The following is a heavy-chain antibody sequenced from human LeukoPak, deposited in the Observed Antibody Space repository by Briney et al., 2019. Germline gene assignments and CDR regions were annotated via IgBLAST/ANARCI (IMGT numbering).Heavy chain of an antibody. CDR2: IHPSGTNT. Sequence: KSGGSLRLSCAASGFTFGSYGMSWVRQAPGKGLEWVSTIHPSGTNTHYADSVKGRFTISRDNSKNKLFLLMSTLRADDTAIYYCAKDPSTLTIRDDYWGQGTLVTVSS. CDR3: AKDPSTLTIRDDY. D-gene: IGHD5-24*01. V-gene: IGHV3-23*01. J-gene: IGHJ4*02. CDR1: GFTFGSYG.